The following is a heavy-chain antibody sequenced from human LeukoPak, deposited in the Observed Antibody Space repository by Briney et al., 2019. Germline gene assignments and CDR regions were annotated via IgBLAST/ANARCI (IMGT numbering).Heavy chain of an antibody. D-gene: IGHD3-22*01. CDR3: ARANKRYYDSSGYLGY. CDR2: INHSGST. V-gene: IGHV4-34*01. J-gene: IGHJ4*02. CDR1: GGPFSGYY. Sequence: PSETLSLTCAVYGGPFSGYYWSWIRQPPGKGLEWIGEINHSGSTNYNPSLKSRVTISVDTSKNQFSLKLSSVTAADTAVYYCARANKRYYDSSGYLGYWGQGILVTVSS.